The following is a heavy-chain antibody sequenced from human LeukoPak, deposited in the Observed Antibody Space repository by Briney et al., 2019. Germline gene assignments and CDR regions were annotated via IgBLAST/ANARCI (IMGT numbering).Heavy chain of an antibody. V-gene: IGHV3-53*01. CDR2: IYSGGST. CDR1: GFTFSSSY. D-gene: IGHD4-17*01. Sequence: GGSLRLSCTASGFTFSSSYMTWVRQAPGKGLEWVSVIYSGGSTYYADSVKGRFTISRDNSKNTLYLQMNSLRAEDTAVYYCARVADYGDYEDYFDYWGQGTLVTVSS. CDR3: ARVADYGDYEDYFDY. J-gene: IGHJ4*02.